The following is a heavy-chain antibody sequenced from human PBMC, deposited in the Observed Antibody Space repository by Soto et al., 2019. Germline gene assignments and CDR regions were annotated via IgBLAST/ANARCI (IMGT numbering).Heavy chain of an antibody. CDR2: IYPGDSDT. D-gene: IGHD3-10*01. CDR1: GYSFTSYW. V-gene: IGHV5-51*01. Sequence: PGESLKISCKGSGYSFTSYWIGWVRQMPGKGLEWMGIIYPGDSDTRYSPSFQGQVTISADKSISTAYLQWSSLKASDTAMYYWARGGYGFGELLFYYYYGMDVWGQGTTVTVSS. CDR3: ARGGYGFGELLFYYYYGMDV. J-gene: IGHJ6*02.